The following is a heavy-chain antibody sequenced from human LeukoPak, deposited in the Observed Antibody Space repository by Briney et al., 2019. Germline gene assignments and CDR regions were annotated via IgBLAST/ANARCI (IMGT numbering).Heavy chain of an antibody. CDR3: ARDSCSSSSCYSDYYFGMDV. V-gene: IGHV4-61*08. CDR1: GGSISSGGYY. D-gene: IGHD2-2*01. CDR2: IYYNGST. Sequence: SETLSLTCTVSGGSISSGGYYWSWIRQHPGKGLEWIGYIYYNGSTNYNPSLKSRVTISLDTSTKQFSLRLSSVTAADTAVYYCARDSCSSSSCYSDYYFGMDVWGQGTTVTVSS. J-gene: IGHJ6*02.